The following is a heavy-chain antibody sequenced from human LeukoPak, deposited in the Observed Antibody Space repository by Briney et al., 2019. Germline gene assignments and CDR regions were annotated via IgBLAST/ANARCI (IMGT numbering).Heavy chain of an antibody. D-gene: IGHD6-19*01. V-gene: IGHV3-21*01. CDR1: GFTFSSYS. Sequence: GGSLRLSCAASGFTFSSYSMNWVRQAPGKGLEWVSSISSSSSYIYYADSVKGRFTISRDNAKNSLYLQMNSLRAEDTAVYYCARAFGDSSGCFDHWGRGTLVTVSS. CDR3: ARAFGDSSGCFDH. CDR2: ISSSSSYI. J-gene: IGHJ4*02.